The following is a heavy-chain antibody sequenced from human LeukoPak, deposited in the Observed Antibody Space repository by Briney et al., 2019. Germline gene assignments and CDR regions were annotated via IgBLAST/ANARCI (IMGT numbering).Heavy chain of an antibody. Sequence: GGSLRLSCAASGFIFSSYAMNWVRQAPGKGLVWVSRINEDGSTTNYADSVKGRSTIFRDNAKNTLYLQMNSLRAEDTAVYYCVRDLGGRSGHWGQGTLVTVSS. CDR2: INEDGSTT. CDR3: VRDLGGRSGH. CDR1: GFIFSSYA. J-gene: IGHJ4*02. V-gene: IGHV3-74*01. D-gene: IGHD1-26*01.